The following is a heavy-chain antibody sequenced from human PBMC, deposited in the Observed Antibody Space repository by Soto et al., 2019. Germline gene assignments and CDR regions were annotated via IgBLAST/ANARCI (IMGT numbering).Heavy chain of an antibody. CDR1: GFTFSNYW. CDR3: ARGGLQHALDV. J-gene: IGHJ6*02. V-gene: IGHV3-74*03. Sequence: EVQLVESGGGLVRPGGSLRLSCVASGFTFSNYWMYWVRQAPGKGLVWVSRVNNDGTDTTHADSVKGRFTISRDNVENTLYLQMNSLRAEDTAVYYCARGGLQHALDVWGQGSTVTVSS. D-gene: IGHD6-13*01. CDR2: VNNDGTDT.